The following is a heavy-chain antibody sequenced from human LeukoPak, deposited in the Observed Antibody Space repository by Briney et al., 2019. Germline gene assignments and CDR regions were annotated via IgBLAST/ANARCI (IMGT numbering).Heavy chain of an antibody. V-gene: IGHV3-48*01. D-gene: IGHD3-3*01. CDR1: RLNNHRYR. J-gene: IGHJ3*02. CDR3: ATLEWADAFDI. Sequence: PGRTPRFSCAAPRLNNHRYRQNWDRQAPAKALPSVSYISSSSSTIYYADSVKGRFTTSRDNAKNSLYLQMSSLRAEDTAVYYCATLEWADAFDIWGQGTMVTVSS. CDR2: ISSSSSTI.